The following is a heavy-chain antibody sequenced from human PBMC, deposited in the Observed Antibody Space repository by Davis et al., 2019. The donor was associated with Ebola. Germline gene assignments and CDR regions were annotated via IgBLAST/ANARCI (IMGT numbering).Heavy chain of an antibody. CDR1: GFTFDDYA. V-gene: IGHV3-9*01. CDR3: ARGRDSSSWYSQVDY. Sequence: SLKISCAASGFTFDDYAMHWVRQAPGKGLEWVSGISWNSGSIGYADSVKGRFTISRDNSKNTLYLQMNSLRAEDTAVYYCARGRDSSSWYSQVDYWGQGTLVTVSS. J-gene: IGHJ4*02. CDR2: ISWNSGSI. D-gene: IGHD6-13*01.